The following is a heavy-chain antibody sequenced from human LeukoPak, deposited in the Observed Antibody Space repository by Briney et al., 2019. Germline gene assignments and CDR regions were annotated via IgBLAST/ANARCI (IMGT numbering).Heavy chain of an antibody. V-gene: IGHV3-30*04. Sequence: PGRSLRLSCAASGFTFSSYAMHWVRQAPGKGLEWVAVISYDGSNKYYAGSVKGRFTNSRDNSKNTLYLQMNSLRAEDTAVYYCARDLGPQLWILPYGMDVWGQGTTVTVSS. J-gene: IGHJ6*02. CDR3: ARDLGPQLWILPYGMDV. CDR1: GFTFSSYA. D-gene: IGHD5-24*01. CDR2: ISYDGSNK.